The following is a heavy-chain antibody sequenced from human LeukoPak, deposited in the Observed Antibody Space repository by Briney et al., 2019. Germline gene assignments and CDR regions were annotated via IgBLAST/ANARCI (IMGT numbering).Heavy chain of an antibody. Sequence: PGGSLRLSCAASGFTFSSFGMSWVPQAPGKGLEWVSAISGSGSSTYYADSVKGRFTISRDNSKNTLCLQMHSLRAEDTAVYYCVTMVRGVIPRWGQGTLVTVSS. D-gene: IGHD3-10*01. V-gene: IGHV3-23*01. CDR2: ISGSGSST. CDR3: VTMVRGVIPR. J-gene: IGHJ4*02. CDR1: GFTFSSFG.